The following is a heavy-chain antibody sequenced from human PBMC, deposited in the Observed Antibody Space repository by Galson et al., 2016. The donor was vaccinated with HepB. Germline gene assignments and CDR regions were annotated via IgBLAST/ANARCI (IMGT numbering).Heavy chain of an antibody. V-gene: IGHV3-48*03. CDR2: ISSSGNTI. D-gene: IGHD3-9*01. Sequence: SLRLSCAASGLTFSSYEMNRVRQAPGKGLEWVSYISSSGNTISYADSVKGRFTISRDNAQNSLYRQMASLRAEDTAVYYCASYPGYFPGNWGQGTLVTVSS. CDR1: GLTFSSYE. CDR3: ASYPGYFPGN. J-gene: IGHJ4*02.